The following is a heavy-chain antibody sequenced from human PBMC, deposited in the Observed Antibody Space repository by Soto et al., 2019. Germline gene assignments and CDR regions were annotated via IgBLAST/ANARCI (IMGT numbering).Heavy chain of an antibody. J-gene: IGHJ4*02. D-gene: IGHD3-22*01. CDR2: IYYSGST. CDR1: GGSVSSGSYY. V-gene: IGHV4-61*01. Sequence: SETLSLTCTVSGGSVSSGSYYWSWIRQPPGKGLEWIGYIYYSGSTNYNPSLKSRVTISVDTSKNQFSLKLSSVTAADTAVYYSARLTYYYDNSGYLFDYWGQGTLVTVSS. CDR3: ARLTYYYDNSGYLFDY.